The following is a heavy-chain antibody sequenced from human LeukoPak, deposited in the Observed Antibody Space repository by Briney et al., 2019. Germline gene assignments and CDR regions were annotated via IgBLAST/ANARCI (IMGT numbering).Heavy chain of an antibody. D-gene: IGHD4-17*01. J-gene: IGHJ1*01. CDR1: GFTFSSSW. CDR3: ARGLYDYGDYEGL. Sequence: PGGSLRLSCAASGFTFSSSWIHWVRQAPGKGLVWVARINPDGSTTNYADSVRGRFTISRDNAKNTLYLQMHSLRAEDTAVYYCARGLYDYGDYEGLWGQGTLVTVSS. V-gene: IGHV3-74*01. CDR2: INPDGSTT.